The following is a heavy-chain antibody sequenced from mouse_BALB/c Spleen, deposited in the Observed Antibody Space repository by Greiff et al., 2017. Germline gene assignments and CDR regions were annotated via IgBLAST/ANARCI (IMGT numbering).Heavy chain of an antibody. J-gene: IGHJ3*01. Sequence: VQLKESGPGLAKPSQSLSITCSVTGYSITSGYYWNWIRQFPGNKLEWMGYISYDGSNNYNPYLKNRISFTSDTSKNQFFLKLNSVTTEDTATYYCARGNYYGSSYEAWFAYWGQGTLVTVSA. CDR1: GYSITSGYY. V-gene: IGHV3-6*02. D-gene: IGHD1-1*01. CDR3: ARGNYYGSSYEAWFAY. CDR2: ISYDGSN.